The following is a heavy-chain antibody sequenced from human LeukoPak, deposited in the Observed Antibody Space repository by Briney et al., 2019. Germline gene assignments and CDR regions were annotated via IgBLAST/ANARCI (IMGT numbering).Heavy chain of an antibody. D-gene: IGHD3-16*01. V-gene: IGHV4-39*07. CDR1: GGSISSSSYY. Sequence: SETLSLTCTVSGGSISSSSYYWGWIRQPPGKGLEWIGSIYYSGSTYYNPSLKSRVTISVDTSNNQFSLKLSSVTAADTAVYYCAREGGTRGGLSNWFDPWGQGTLVTVSS. CDR2: IYYSGST. J-gene: IGHJ5*02. CDR3: AREGGTRGGLSNWFDP.